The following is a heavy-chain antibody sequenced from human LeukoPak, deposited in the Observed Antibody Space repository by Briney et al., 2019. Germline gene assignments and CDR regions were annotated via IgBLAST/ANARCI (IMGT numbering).Heavy chain of an antibody. CDR1: GFTFSSYG. Sequence: GRFLRLSCAASGFTFSSYGMHWVRQAPGKVLEWVAVIWYDGSNKYYADSVKGRFTISRDNSKNTLYRQMNSLRAEDTAVYYCAKDLGITIFGVVLSYWGQGTLVTVSS. V-gene: IGHV3-33*06. CDR2: IWYDGSNK. J-gene: IGHJ4*02. CDR3: AKDLGITIFGVVLSY. D-gene: IGHD3-3*01.